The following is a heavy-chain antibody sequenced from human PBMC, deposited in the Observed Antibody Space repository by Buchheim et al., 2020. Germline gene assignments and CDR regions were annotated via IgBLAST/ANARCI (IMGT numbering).Heavy chain of an antibody. V-gene: IGHV3-30-3*01. CDR3: ARGESNYYGPLDY. CDR1: GFTFRSYA. CDR2: ISYDGINK. Sequence: QVQLVESGGGVVQPGRSLRLSCAASGFTFRSYAMHWVRQAPGKGLEWVAVISYDGINKYYADSVKGRFTISRDNSKNMRYLQMSSLRAEDTSLYYCARGESNYYGPLDYWGQGTL. J-gene: IGHJ4*02. D-gene: IGHD3-10*01.